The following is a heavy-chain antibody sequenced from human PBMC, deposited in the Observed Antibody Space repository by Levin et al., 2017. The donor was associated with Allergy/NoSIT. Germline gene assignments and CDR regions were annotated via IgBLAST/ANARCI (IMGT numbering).Heavy chain of an antibody. CDR2: IYHSGST. V-gene: IGHV4-4*02. Sequence: SETLSLTCAVSGGSISSSNWWSWVRQPPGKGLEWIGEIYHSGSTNYNPSLKSRVTISVDKSKNQFSLKLSSVTAADTAVYYCASESSSWNEYFQHWGQGTLVTVSS. D-gene: IGHD6-13*01. CDR1: GGSISSSNW. CDR3: ASESSSWNEYFQH. J-gene: IGHJ1*01.